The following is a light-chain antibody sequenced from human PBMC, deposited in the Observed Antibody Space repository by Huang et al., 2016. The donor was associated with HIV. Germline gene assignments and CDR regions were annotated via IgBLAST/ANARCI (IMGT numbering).Light chain of an antibody. V-gene: IGKV1-39*01. CDR3: QQSYNTPWT. CDR1: QNIDTD. Sequence: DIQMTQSPSSLSASVGDRVTITCRSSQNIDTDLSWYQQKPGKVPELLLSGASTLQSGVPSRFSGSGSGTDFSLTISSLQPGDFATYYCQQSYNTPWTFGQGTGVEVK. J-gene: IGKJ1*01. CDR2: GAS.